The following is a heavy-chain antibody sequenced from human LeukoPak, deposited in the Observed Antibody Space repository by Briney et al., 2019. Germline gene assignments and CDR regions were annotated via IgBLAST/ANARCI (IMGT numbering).Heavy chain of an antibody. D-gene: IGHD3-3*01. CDR3: AREGITIFGVVIMRGPFDI. CDR1: GFTFSSYS. J-gene: IGHJ3*02. V-gene: IGHV3-21*01. CDR2: ISSSSSYI. Sequence: GGSLRLSCAASGFTFSSYSMNWVRQAPGKGLEWVSSISSSSSYIYYADSVKGRFTISRDNAKNSLYLQMNSLRAEDTAVYYCAREGITIFGVVIMRGPFDIWGQGTMVTVSS.